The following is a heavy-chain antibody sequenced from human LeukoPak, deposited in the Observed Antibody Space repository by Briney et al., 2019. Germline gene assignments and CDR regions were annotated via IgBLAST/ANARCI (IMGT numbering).Heavy chain of an antibody. CDR1: GGSISSNKYY. CDR3: ARHPRYCSSTTCNQNWFDP. CDR2: ISYSGST. J-gene: IGHJ5*02. D-gene: IGHD2-2*01. Sequence: PSETLSLTCTVSGGSISSNKYYWGWIRQPPGKGLEWVGSISYSGSTYYNPSLKSRVTISVDTSKNQFSLKLSSVTAADTAVYFCARHPRYCSSTTCNQNWFDPWGQGTLVTVSS. V-gene: IGHV4-39*01.